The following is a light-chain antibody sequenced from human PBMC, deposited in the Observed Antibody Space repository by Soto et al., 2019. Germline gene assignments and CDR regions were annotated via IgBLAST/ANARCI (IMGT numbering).Light chain of an antibody. Sequence: EIVLTQSPATLSLSPGERATLSCRASQSVSSYLAWYQQKPGQAPRLLIYDASNRATGIPARFSGSGSGTAFPLTISSLEPEDFAVYYCQLRRNWPLYTFGQGTKLEIK. J-gene: IGKJ2*01. CDR3: QLRRNWPLYT. CDR2: DAS. CDR1: QSVSSY. V-gene: IGKV3-11*01.